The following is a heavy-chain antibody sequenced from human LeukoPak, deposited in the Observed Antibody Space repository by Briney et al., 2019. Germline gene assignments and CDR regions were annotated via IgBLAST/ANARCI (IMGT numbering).Heavy chain of an antibody. CDR3: ARFGAATIARFDY. V-gene: IGHV4-59*01. Sequence: SETLSLTCTVSGGSIRSYYWSWIRQPPGKGLEWIGNIYDRRSTSYNPSLKSRVTISVDTSKNQFSLNLSSVTAADTAVYYCARFGAATIARFDYWGQGTLVTVSP. J-gene: IGHJ4*02. D-gene: IGHD5-24*01. CDR2: IYDRRST. CDR1: GGSIRSYY.